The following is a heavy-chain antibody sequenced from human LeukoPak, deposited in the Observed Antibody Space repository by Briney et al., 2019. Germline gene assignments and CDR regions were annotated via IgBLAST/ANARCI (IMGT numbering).Heavy chain of an antibody. V-gene: IGHV1-46*01. D-gene: IGHD6-19*01. Sequence: ASVKVSCKASGYTFTSYYMHWVRQAPGQGLEWMGIINPSGGSTSYAQKFQGRVTMTRDASTSTVYMELSSLRSEDTAVYYCARVSSGMRDAFDIWGQGTMVTVSS. CDR1: GYTFTSYY. J-gene: IGHJ3*02. CDR3: ARVSSGMRDAFDI. CDR2: INPSGGST.